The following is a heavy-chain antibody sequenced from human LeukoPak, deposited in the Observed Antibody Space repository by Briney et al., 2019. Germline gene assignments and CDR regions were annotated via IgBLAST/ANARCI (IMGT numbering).Heavy chain of an antibody. Sequence: GGSLRLSCAASGFTFSDYYMSWIRQAPGKGLEWVSYISSSGSTIYYADSVKGRFTISRDNAKNSLYLQMNSLGAQDTAVYYCARPATGYCSSAGCHWDSWGQGTLVTVSS. D-gene: IGHD2-2*01. J-gene: IGHJ4*02. CDR3: ARPATGYCSSAGCHWDS. CDR2: ISSSGSTI. V-gene: IGHV3-11*04. CDR1: GFTFSDYY.